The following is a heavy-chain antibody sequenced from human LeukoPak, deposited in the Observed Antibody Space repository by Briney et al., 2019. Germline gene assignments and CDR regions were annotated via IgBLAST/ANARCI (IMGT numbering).Heavy chain of an antibody. CDR1: GYTFTSYG. Sequence: ASVKVSCKASGYTFTSYGISWVRQAPGQGLEWMGWISAYNGNTNYAQKLQGRVTMTTDTSTSTAYMELRSLRSDDTAVYYCARGGRITIFGVVIPRRGYFDYWGQGTLVTASS. CDR2: ISAYNGNT. J-gene: IGHJ4*02. D-gene: IGHD3-3*01. V-gene: IGHV1-18*01. CDR3: ARGGRITIFGVVIPRRGYFDY.